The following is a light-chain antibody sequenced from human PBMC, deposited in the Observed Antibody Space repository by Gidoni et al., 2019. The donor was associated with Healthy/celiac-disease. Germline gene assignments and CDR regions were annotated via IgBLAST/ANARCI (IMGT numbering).Light chain of an antibody. CDR1: QSLLHSNGYNY. CDR2: LVS. Sequence: DIVMTQSPLSLPVTPGEPASISCRSSQSLLHSNGYNYLDWYLQKPGQSPQLLIYLVSNRASGVPDRFSGSGSGTDVTLKSSRVEAEDVGVYYCMQALQTPRTFGQGTKVEIK. V-gene: IGKV2-28*01. J-gene: IGKJ1*01. CDR3: MQALQTPRT.